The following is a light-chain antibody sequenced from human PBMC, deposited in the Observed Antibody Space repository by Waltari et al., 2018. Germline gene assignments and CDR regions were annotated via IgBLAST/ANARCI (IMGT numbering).Light chain of an antibody. CDR1: QSVTSD. V-gene: IGKV3-15*01. Sequence: EIVMTQSPATLSVSPGERATPSCRASQSVTSDLAWYQQKPGQAPRLLIYGASTRATGIPVRFSGSGSGTEFTLTISSLQSEDFAVYYCQQFNKWPYTFGRGTKLEIK. CDR3: QQFNKWPYT. J-gene: IGKJ2*01. CDR2: GAS.